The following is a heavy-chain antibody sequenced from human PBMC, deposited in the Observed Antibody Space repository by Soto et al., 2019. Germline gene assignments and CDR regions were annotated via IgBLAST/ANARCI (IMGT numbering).Heavy chain of an antibody. Sequence: GGSLRLSCAGSGFTISSYSLNWVRQAPGKGLEWISYISSSSSTIYYADPVKGRFTISRDNAKNSLYLQMISLRAEDTAVYYCAREVGYFFDYWGQETLVTVSS. D-gene: IGHD5-18*01. CDR1: GFTISSYS. CDR2: ISSSSSTI. J-gene: IGHJ4*02. CDR3: AREVGYFFDY. V-gene: IGHV3-48*01.